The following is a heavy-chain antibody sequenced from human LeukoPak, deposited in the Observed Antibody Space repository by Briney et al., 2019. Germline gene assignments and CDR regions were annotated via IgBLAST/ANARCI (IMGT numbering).Heavy chain of an antibody. Sequence: GESLKISCKGSGYSFTSYWITWVRQMPGKGLEWMGTIDPSDSYTNYSPSFQGHVTISADKSISTAYLQWSSLKASDTAMYYCARLLMVRGVIRWFDPWGQGTLVTVSS. CDR1: GYSFTSYW. CDR2: IDPSDSYT. J-gene: IGHJ5*02. V-gene: IGHV5-10-1*01. D-gene: IGHD3-10*01. CDR3: ARLLMVRGVIRWFDP.